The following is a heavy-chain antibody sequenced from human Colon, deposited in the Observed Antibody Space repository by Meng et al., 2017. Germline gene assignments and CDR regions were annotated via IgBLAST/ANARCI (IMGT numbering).Heavy chain of an antibody. CDR2: IHHSGGT. D-gene: IGHD3-9*01. V-gene: IGHV4-4*02. J-gene: IGHJ4*02. Sequence: GPLQAPGPGLVKPSGTLSLTCAVSGGSLSSGYWWTWVRQTPEKGLEWIGEIHHSGGTNYNPSLKSRVSISLDGSKNQFSLELGAVTAADTAMYFCVRQGMTSYSWGYWGQGTLVTVSS. CDR3: VRQGMTSYSWGY. CDR1: GGSLSSGYW.